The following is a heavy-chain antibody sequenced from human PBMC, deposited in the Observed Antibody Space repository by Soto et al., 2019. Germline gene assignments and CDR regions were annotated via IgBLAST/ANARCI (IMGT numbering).Heavy chain of an antibody. Sequence: SETLSLTCAVYGGSFSGYYWSWIRQPPGKGLEWIGEINHSGSTNYNPSLKSRVTISVDTSKNQFSLKLSSVTAADTAVYYCARLGTRSLAAAASSFDYWGQGTLVIVSS. CDR3: ARLGTRSLAAAASSFDY. CDR2: INHSGST. CDR1: GGSFSGYY. D-gene: IGHD6-13*01. V-gene: IGHV4-34*01. J-gene: IGHJ4*02.